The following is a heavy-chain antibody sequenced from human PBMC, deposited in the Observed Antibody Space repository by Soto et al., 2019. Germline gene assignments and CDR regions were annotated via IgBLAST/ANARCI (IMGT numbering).Heavy chain of an antibody. CDR3: AKFDGHPLEYWYLDF. D-gene: IGHD1-1*01. CDR2: IHGGGGAT. CDR1: GFTFSAYA. Sequence: EVQLLESGGGLVQPGGSLRLSCAASGFTFSAYAMGWVRQAPGKGLEWVSTIHGGGGATHYADSVKGRFTISRDDSKNTLYAEMNSLRAEDTAGYYFAKFDGHPLEYWYLDFWGRGTLVTVSS. J-gene: IGHJ2*01. V-gene: IGHV3-23*01.